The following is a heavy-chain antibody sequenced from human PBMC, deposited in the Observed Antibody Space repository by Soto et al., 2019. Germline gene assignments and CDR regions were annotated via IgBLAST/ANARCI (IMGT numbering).Heavy chain of an antibody. D-gene: IGHD4-17*01. CDR2: TYYRSKWYN. CDR1: GDSVSSNRGA. Sequence: QVQLQQSGPGLVKPSQTLSLTCDISGDSVSSNRGAWTWIRQSPSRGLEWLGRTYYRSKWYNEYGLSVKSRITINADTCKNQFSLQLNYVTPEDAAVYYCARWDHDYGYLDVWGLGTTVTVSS. CDR3: ARWDHDYGYLDV. V-gene: IGHV6-1*01. J-gene: IGHJ6*02.